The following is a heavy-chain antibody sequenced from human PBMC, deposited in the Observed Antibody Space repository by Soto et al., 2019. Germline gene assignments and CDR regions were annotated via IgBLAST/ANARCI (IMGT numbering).Heavy chain of an antibody. V-gene: IGHV3-30*18. Sequence: GGSLRLSCAASGFTFSSYGMHWVRQAPGKGLEWVAVISYDGSNKYYADSVKGRFTISRDNSKNTLYLQMNSLRAEDTAVYYCAKEGVAVAGTAFDIWGQGTMVTVSS. CDR3: AKEGVAVAGTAFDI. J-gene: IGHJ3*02. CDR1: GFTFSSYG. CDR2: ISYDGSNK. D-gene: IGHD6-19*01.